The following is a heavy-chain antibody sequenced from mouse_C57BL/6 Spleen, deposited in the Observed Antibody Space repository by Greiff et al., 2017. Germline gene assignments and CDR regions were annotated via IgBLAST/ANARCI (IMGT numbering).Heavy chain of an antibody. D-gene: IGHD2-4*01. CDR3: ARGGYYDCDSWVAN. Sequence: VQLQQPGAELVKPGASVKMSCKASGYTFTSYWITWVKQRPGKGLEWIGDIYPGSGSTNYNGKFKSKATLTVDTSSSTAYMQLSSLTSEYSAVFFCARGGYYDCDSWVANWGQGTLVTVSA. CDR1: GYTFTSYW. CDR2: IYPGSGST. J-gene: IGHJ3*01. V-gene: IGHV1-55*01.